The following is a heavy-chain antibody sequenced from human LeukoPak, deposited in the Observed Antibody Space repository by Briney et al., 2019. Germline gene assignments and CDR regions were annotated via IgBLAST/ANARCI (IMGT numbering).Heavy chain of an antibody. CDR1: GFTFSSYG. V-gene: IGHV3-30*18. CDR2: ISYDGSNK. J-gene: IGHJ4*02. CDR3: AKDTDYHYLDY. D-gene: IGHD4-11*01. Sequence: GGSLRLSCAASGFTFSSYGMYWVRQAPGKGLEWVAVISYDGSNKYYADSVKGRFTMSRDDSQTTVYLQMNSLRAEDTAVYYCAKDTDYHYLDYWGQGNLVIVSS.